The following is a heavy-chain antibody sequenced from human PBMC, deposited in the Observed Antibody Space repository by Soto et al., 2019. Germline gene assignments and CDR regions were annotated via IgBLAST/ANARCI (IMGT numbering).Heavy chain of an antibody. V-gene: IGHV4-39*07. Sequence: PSETLSLTCAVSGGSITSSGFWWSWIRQPPGKGLEWIATISDTGNTFYNPSLRSRVTISADTSKNQFSLKLSSVTAADTAVYYCARGYGDYVLDYWGQGTLVTVSS. CDR2: ISDTGNT. J-gene: IGHJ4*02. CDR1: GGSITSSGFW. D-gene: IGHD4-17*01. CDR3: ARGYGDYVLDY.